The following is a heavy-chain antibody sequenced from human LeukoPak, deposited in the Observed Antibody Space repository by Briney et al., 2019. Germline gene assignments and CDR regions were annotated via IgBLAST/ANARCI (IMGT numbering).Heavy chain of an antibody. Sequence: PGGSLRLSCAASGFTFSSYSMNWVRQAPGRGLEWVSYISSSSSTIYYADSVKGRFTISRDNAKNSLYLQMNSLRAEDTAVYYCARDRGIAVAGPLDYWGQGTLVTVSS. CDR3: ARDRGIAVAGPLDY. CDR1: GFTFSSYS. J-gene: IGHJ4*02. CDR2: ISSSSSTI. D-gene: IGHD6-19*01. V-gene: IGHV3-48*01.